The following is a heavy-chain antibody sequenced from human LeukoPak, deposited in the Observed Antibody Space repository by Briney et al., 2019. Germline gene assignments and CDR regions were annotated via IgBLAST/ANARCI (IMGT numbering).Heavy chain of an antibody. V-gene: IGHV4-59*08. D-gene: IGHD6-13*01. CDR3: ARRGSSSSSWSLTFDI. CDR1: GGSISSSY. CDR2: AYYSGST. Sequence: SETLSLTCTVSGGSISSSYWSWIRQPPGEGLEWIGYAYYSGSTNYNPSLKSRVTISLDTSKNQFSLKLSSVTAADTAVYYCARRGSSSSSWSLTFDIWGQGTMVTVSS. J-gene: IGHJ3*02.